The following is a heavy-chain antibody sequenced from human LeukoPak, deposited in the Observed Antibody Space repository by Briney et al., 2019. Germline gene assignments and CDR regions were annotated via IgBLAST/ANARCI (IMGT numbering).Heavy chain of an antibody. Sequence: SETLSLTCTVSGASIGSGSYYWNWIRQPAGKGLEWIGRFYASGSTNYSPSLKSRVSISADTSKNQFSLKVISVTAADTAVYYCARENDNWGSRFDYWGQGTLVTVSS. CDR3: ARENDNWGSRFDY. CDR2: FYASGST. CDR1: GASIGSGSYY. V-gene: IGHV4-61*02. J-gene: IGHJ4*02. D-gene: IGHD7-27*01.